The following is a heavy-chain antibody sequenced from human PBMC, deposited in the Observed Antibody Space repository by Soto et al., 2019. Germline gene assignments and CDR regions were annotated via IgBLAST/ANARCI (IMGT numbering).Heavy chain of an antibody. Sequence: QVQLVESGGGVVQPGRSLRLSFSASGFTFSSYGMHWVRQAPGKGLEWVSVVWYDGSNKYHADYVKCRFTISRDNSKNTLYLQMNRLRAEDTAVYYCARGLGAYYYYMDVWGKGTTVTVSS. CDR1: GFTFSSYG. CDR3: ARGLGAYYYYMDV. V-gene: IGHV3-33*01. D-gene: IGHD1-26*01. J-gene: IGHJ6*03. CDR2: VWYDGSNK.